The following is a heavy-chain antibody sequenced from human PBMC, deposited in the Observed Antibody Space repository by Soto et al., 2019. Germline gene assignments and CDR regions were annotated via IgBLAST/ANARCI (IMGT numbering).Heavy chain of an antibody. CDR3: AKDKGSGSHFNPRNHDFYIGMDV. J-gene: IGHJ6*02. Sequence: QVQLVESGGGVVLPGRSLRLSCVTSGFTLTDHAMHWVRQAPGKAPEWVSLTSDDGSDEYYADSVKGRFTISRDNSKSTIYLQMTSLRSEDTALYYCAKDKGSGSHFNPRNHDFYIGMDVWGQGTRVTVSS. D-gene: IGHD3-10*01. V-gene: IGHV3-30*18. CDR1: GFTLTDHA. CDR2: TSDDGSDE.